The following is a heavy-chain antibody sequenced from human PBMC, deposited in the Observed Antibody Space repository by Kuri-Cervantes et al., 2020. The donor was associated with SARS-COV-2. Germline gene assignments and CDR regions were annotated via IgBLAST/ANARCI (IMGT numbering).Heavy chain of an antibody. CDR1: GYTFTNYW. Sequence: KVSCKGSGYTFTNYWIGWVRQMPGKGLEWIGIIWPGDSETRYSPSFQDQVTISGDESINTAYLQWSSLKASDTAIYYCARRPRYCSDTSCYYLDYWGQGTLVTVSS. CDR3: ARRPRYCSDTSCYYLDY. V-gene: IGHV5-51*01. J-gene: IGHJ4*02. CDR2: IWPGDSET. D-gene: IGHD2-2*01.